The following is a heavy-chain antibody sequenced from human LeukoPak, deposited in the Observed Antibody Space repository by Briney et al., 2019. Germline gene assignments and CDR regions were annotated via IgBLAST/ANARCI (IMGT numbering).Heavy chain of an antibody. V-gene: IGHV3-74*01. J-gene: IGHJ4*02. CDR3: ARSPYYYDSSGPYY. D-gene: IGHD3-22*01. CDR2: MDADGSNT. Sequence: PGGSLRLSCVTSGFTFKNCWMHWVRQAPGKGLVWVSRMDADGSNTHYVDSVKGRFTISRDNAKDTVYLQMNSLRAEDTAVYYCARSPYYYDSSGPYYWGQGTLVTVSS. CDR1: GFTFKNCW.